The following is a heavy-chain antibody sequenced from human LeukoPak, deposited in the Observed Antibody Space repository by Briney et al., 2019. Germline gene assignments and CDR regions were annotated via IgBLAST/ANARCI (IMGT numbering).Heavy chain of an antibody. Sequence: SGTLSLTCTVSGGSISSSSYYWGWIRQPPGKGLEWIGSIYYSGSTYYNPSLKSRVTISVDTSKNQFSLKLSSVTAADTAVYYCARTEYSSGWYPIWGQGTLVTVSS. V-gene: IGHV4-39*07. CDR1: GGSISSSSYY. CDR2: IYYSGST. D-gene: IGHD6-19*01. J-gene: IGHJ4*02. CDR3: ARTEYSSGWYPI.